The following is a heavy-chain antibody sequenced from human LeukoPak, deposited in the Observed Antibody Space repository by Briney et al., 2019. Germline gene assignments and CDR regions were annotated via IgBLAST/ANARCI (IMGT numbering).Heavy chain of an antibody. Sequence: GGSLRLSCAASGFTFDNYAMSWVRQAPGKGLEWVSGISGSGGSTYYADSVKGRFTISRDNSKNTLYLQMNSLRAEDTAVYYCAKGNNRRYDYWGQGTLVTVSS. J-gene: IGHJ4*02. CDR3: AKGNNRRYDY. CDR2: ISGSGGST. V-gene: IGHV3-23*01. CDR1: GFTFDNYA. D-gene: IGHD1-14*01.